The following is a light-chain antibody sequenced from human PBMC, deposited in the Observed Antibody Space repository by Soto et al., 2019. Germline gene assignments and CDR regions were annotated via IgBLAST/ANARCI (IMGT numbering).Light chain of an antibody. CDR3: NSYAGSNIV. J-gene: IGLJ1*01. V-gene: IGLV2-8*01. CDR2: EVY. CDR1: SSDVGGYNY. Sequence: QSALTQPPSASGSPGQSVTISCTGTSSDVGGYNYVSWYQQHPGQAPKLMIYEVYKRPSGVPDRFSCSKSGNTASLTVSGLQDEDEADYYCNSYAGSNIVFGTGTKLNVL.